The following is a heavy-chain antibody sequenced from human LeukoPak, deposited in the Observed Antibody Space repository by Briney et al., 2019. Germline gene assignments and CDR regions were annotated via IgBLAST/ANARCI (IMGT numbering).Heavy chain of an antibody. CDR2: IYYSGST. Sequence: SETLSLTCTVSGGSISSYYWSWIWQPPGKGLEWIGYIYYSGSTNYNPSLKSRVTISVDTSKNQFSLKLSSVTAADTAVYYCARLRVDTAMVPEYYFDYWGQGTLVTVSS. D-gene: IGHD5-18*01. V-gene: IGHV4-59*01. CDR3: ARLRVDTAMVPEYYFDY. CDR1: GGSISSYY. J-gene: IGHJ4*02.